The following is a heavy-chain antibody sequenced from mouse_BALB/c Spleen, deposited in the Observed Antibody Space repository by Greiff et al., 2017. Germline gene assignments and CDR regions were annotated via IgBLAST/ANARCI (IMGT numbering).Heavy chain of an antibody. Sequence: EVKVVESGGGLVQPGGSLRLSCATSGFTFTDYYMSWVRQPPGKALEWLGFIRNKANGYTTEYSASVKGRFTISRDNSQSILYLQMNTLRAEDSATYYCARVFPYFDYWGQGTTLTVSS. CDR1: GFTFTDYY. CDR3: ARVFPYFDY. CDR2: IRNKANGYTT. V-gene: IGHV7-3*02. J-gene: IGHJ2*01.